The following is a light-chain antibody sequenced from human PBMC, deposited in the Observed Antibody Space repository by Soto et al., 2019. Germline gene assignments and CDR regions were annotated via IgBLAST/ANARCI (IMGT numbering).Light chain of an antibody. CDR2: KAS. V-gene: IGKV1-5*03. CDR1: QTISSW. J-gene: IGKJ1*01. Sequence: DIQXTQSPSXXXXSXVXXXTXXXRASQTISSWLAWYQQKPGKAPKLLIYKASTLKSGVPSRFSGSGSGTEFTLTISSLQPDDFATYYCQHYNSYSEAFGQGTKVDIK. CDR3: QHYNSYSEA.